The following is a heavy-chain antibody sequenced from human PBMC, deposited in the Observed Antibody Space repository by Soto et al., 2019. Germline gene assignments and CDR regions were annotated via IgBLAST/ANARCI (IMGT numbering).Heavy chain of an antibody. J-gene: IGHJ4*02. V-gene: IGHV4-59*01. CDR2: IYNSGST. Sequence: SETLSLTCTVSGGSINVYYWSWIRQPPGKGLEWVGYIYNSGSTNYNPSLKSRVTISVDTSKNQFSLKLNSVISADTAVYYCARGHRDAYRSGSLDSWGRGTLVTVSS. CDR3: ARGHRDAYRSGSLDS. CDR1: GGSINVYY. D-gene: IGHD1-26*01.